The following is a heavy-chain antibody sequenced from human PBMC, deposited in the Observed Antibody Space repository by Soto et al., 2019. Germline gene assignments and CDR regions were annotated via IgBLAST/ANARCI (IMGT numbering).Heavy chain of an antibody. J-gene: IGHJ4*02. CDR2: INAGNGNT. Sequence: ASVKVSCKASGYTFSSYAMHWVRQAPGQRLEWMGWINAGNGNTKYSQKFQGRVTITRDTSASTAYMELSSLRSEDTAVYYCARGLSMGEFDYWGQGTQVTVSS. V-gene: IGHV1-3*01. CDR1: GYTFSSYA. CDR3: ARGLSMGEFDY. D-gene: IGHD1-26*01.